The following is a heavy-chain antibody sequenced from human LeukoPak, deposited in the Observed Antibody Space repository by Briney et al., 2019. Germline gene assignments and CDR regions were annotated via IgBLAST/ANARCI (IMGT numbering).Heavy chain of an antibody. CDR2: ISAYNGNT. CDR3: ARDGHYYGSGSYDY. Sequence: ASVKVSCKASGYTSTAYYVHWVRQAPGQGLEWMGWISAYNGNTNYAQKLQGRVTMTTDTSTSTAYMELRSLRSDDTAVYYCARDGHYYGSGSYDYWGQGTLVTVSS. CDR1: GYTSTAYY. D-gene: IGHD3-10*01. J-gene: IGHJ4*02. V-gene: IGHV1-18*04.